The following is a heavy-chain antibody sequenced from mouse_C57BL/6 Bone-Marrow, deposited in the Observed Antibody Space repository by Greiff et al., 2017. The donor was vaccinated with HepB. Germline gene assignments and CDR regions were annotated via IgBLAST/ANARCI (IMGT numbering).Heavy chain of an antibody. CDR1: GYTFTSYG. CDR3: ARERGYDYDGKAWFAY. J-gene: IGHJ3*01. D-gene: IGHD2-4*01. CDR2: IYPRSGNT. Sequence: QVQLQQSGAELARPGASVKLSCKASGYTFTSYGISWVKQRTGQGLEWIGEIYPRSGNTYYNEKFKGKATLTADKSSSTAYMELRSPTSEDSAVYFCARERGYDYDGKAWFAYWGQGTLVTVSA. V-gene: IGHV1-81*01.